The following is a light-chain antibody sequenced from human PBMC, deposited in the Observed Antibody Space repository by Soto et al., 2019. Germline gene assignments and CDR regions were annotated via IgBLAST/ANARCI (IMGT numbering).Light chain of an antibody. CDR3: QQYDSYPLT. Sequence: DIQMTQSPSTLSTSVGDRVTITCRASQSVSSWLAWYQQKPGKAPMLLIFRASSLQSWVPSRFSGSGSGTEFTLSISRLQPDDFATYCCQQYDSYPLTFAGGTKVEIK. CDR2: RAS. V-gene: IGKV1-5*03. J-gene: IGKJ4*01. CDR1: QSVSSW.